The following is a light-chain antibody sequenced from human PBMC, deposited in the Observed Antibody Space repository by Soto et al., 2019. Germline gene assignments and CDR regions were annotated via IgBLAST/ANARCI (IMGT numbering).Light chain of an antibody. CDR1: QSVSTN. CDR3: QQYHNWPPYT. J-gene: IGKJ2*01. Sequence: EIVMTQSPATPSLSPGERATLSCRARQSVSTNLAWYQQQPGHAPSLLMYRASTRATGIPARFSGSGSGTEFTLTISSLQSEDVAVYYCQQYHNWPPYTFGQGTKLEIK. V-gene: IGKV3-15*01. CDR2: RAS.